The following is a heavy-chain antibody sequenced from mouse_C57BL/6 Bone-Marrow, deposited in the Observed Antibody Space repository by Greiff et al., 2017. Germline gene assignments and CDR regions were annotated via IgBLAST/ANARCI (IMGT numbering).Heavy chain of an antibody. J-gene: IGHJ2*01. Sequence: EVQLVESGGGLVQPGASLKLSCAASGFTFSDYGMAWVRQAPRQGPEWVAFISNLPYCSYYADTVTGRFTITREKAKNTLYLEMSSLRSEDTAMYYCEWGIHYGNYGFAYWGTGATLTAAS. D-gene: IGHD2-1*01. CDR1: GFTFSDYG. V-gene: IGHV5-15*01. CDR3: EWGIHYGNYGFAY. CDR2: ISNLPYCS.